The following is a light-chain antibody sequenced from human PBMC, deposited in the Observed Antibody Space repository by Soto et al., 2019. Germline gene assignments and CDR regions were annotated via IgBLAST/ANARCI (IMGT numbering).Light chain of an antibody. J-gene: IGKJ1*01. Sequence: IQMTQSPTTLSASVGDTVTITCRASQSISSWLAWYQQKPGKAPKLLIYKASSLESGVPSRFSGSGSGTEFTLTISSLQPDDFATYYCQQYNSYSTFGQGTKVDIK. CDR2: KAS. V-gene: IGKV1-5*03. CDR3: QQYNSYST. CDR1: QSISSW.